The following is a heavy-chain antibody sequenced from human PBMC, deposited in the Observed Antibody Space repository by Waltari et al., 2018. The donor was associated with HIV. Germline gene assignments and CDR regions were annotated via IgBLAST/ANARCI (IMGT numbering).Heavy chain of an antibody. CDR3: ARDSKGDFWSGPISKDY. V-gene: IGHV1-18*01. CDR1: GYTFTSYG. J-gene: IGHJ4*02. CDR2: ISAYNCNT. Sequence: QVQLVQSGAEVKKPGASVKVSCKASGYTFTSYGISWVRQAPGQGLEWMGWISAYNCNTNYAQKLQGRVTMTTDTSTSTAYMELRSLRSDDTAVYYCARDSKGDFWSGPISKDYWGQGTLVTVSS. D-gene: IGHD3-3*01.